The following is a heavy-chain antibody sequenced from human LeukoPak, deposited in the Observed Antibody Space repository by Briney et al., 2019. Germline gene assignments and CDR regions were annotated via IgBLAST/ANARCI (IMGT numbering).Heavy chain of an antibody. CDR2: ISYDGSNK. J-gene: IGHJ4*02. Sequence: GGSLRLSCAASGFTFNSYSMNWVRQAPGKGLEWVAVISYDGSNKYYADSVKGRFTISRDNSKNTLYLQMNSLRAEDTAVYYCAKDGVGATSNYFDYWGQGTLVTVSS. D-gene: IGHD1-26*01. V-gene: IGHV3-30*18. CDR3: AKDGVGATSNYFDY. CDR1: GFTFNSYS.